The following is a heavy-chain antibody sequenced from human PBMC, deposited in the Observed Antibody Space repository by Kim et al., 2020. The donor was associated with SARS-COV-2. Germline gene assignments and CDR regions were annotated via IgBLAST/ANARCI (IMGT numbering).Heavy chain of an antibody. Sequence: SYIHYDDSGKGRFTISGDHATNALYLHMNCLSAEDTAVYYCARDHGMDVWGQGTTVTVSS. CDR3: ARDHGMDV. J-gene: IGHJ6*02. CDR2: SYI. V-gene: IGHV3-21*01.